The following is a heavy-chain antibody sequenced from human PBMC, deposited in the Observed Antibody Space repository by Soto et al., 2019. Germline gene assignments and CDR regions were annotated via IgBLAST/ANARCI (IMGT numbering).Heavy chain of an antibody. CDR1: GCSFSTYT. D-gene: IGHD2-15*01. CDR2: IIPIFGTA. CDR3: ARVTPQDFTGGSCYALAAFGI. Sequence: ASVKVSFKASGCSFSTYTIRWVRQAPGQGLELMGGIIPIFGTAKNAQKFQGRLTITADELTNKAYMELSSLRSEDTAVYYCARVTPQDFTGGSCYALAAFGIWAQGTMVTVSS. V-gene: IGHV1-69*13. J-gene: IGHJ3*02.